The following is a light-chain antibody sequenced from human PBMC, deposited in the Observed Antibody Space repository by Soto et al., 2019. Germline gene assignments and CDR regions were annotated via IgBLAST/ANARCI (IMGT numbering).Light chain of an antibody. V-gene: IGKV1-5*03. CDR2: KAS. CDR1: QSISSW. Sequence: DIQMTQSPSTLSASVGDRVTITCRASQSISSWLAWYQQKPGKAPKLLIYKASSLESGVPSRFSGSGSGTEFTLTISSLQPDDFATYYCQHYNTYPWTFGQGTKVDIK. J-gene: IGKJ1*01. CDR3: QHYNTYPWT.